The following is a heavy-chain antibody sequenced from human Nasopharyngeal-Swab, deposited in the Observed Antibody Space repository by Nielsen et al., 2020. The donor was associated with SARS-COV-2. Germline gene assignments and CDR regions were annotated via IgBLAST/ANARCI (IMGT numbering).Heavy chain of an antibody. CDR3: ARHSGYDLVGYCSGGSCSLDY. D-gene: IGHD2-15*01. CDR1: GGTFSSYA. V-gene: IGHV1-69*10. Sequence: SVKVSCKASGGTFSSYAISWVRQAPGQGLEWMGGIIPILGIANYAQKFQGRVTITADKSTSTAYMELSSLRSEDTAVYYCARHSGYDLVGYCSGGSCSLDYWGQGTLVTVSS. J-gene: IGHJ4*02. CDR2: IIPILGIA.